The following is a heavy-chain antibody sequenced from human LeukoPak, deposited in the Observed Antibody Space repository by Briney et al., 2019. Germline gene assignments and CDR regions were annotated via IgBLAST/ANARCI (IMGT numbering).Heavy chain of an antibody. J-gene: IGHJ4*02. Sequence: GGSLRLSCAASGFTFSSYGMHWVRQAPGKGLEWVAVISYDGSNKYYADSVKGRFTIPRDNSKNTLYLQMNSLRAEDTAVYYCAKDSGYGDYVEGYWGQGTLVTVSS. CDR1: GFTFSSYG. CDR3: AKDSGYGDYVEGY. D-gene: IGHD4-17*01. CDR2: ISYDGSNK. V-gene: IGHV3-30*18.